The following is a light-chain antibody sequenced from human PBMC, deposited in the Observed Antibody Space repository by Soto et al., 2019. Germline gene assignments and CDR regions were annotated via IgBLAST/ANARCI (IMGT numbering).Light chain of an antibody. J-gene: IGKJ1*01. Sequence: EIVFTQSPGTLSLSPGERATLSCSASQSVSSSYLAWYQQKLGQAPRLLIYGASTRATGIPARFSGSGSGTEFTLTISSLQSEDFAVYFCQQYNIWPQTFGQGTKVDIK. CDR2: GAS. CDR1: QSVSSSY. CDR3: QQYNIWPQT. V-gene: IGKV3-15*01.